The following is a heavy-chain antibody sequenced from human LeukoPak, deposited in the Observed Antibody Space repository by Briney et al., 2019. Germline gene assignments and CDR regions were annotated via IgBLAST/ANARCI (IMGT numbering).Heavy chain of an antibody. CDR2: ISSSSSYI. CDR1: GFSFISYS. V-gene: IGHV3-21*01. Sequence: GGSLRLSCAAPGFSFISYSMKWVRHAPRERLEWGSSISSSSSYIYYADSVKGRFTISRDNAKNSLYLQMNSLRAEDTAVYYCARAKRSDYYYMDVWGKGTTVTVSS. D-gene: IGHD6-25*01. J-gene: IGHJ6*03. CDR3: ARAKRSDYYYMDV.